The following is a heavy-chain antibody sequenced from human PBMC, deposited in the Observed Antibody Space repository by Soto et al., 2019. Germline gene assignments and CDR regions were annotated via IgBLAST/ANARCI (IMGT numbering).Heavy chain of an antibody. CDR2: INYRGGI. D-gene: IGHD3-10*01. Sequence: SETLSLTCAVYGGPFSGYYWSWIRQPPGEGLEWIGEINYRGGINYNPSHERRVTISVEMSKNKFSLRLSSVTAAYTVLYYCVRRHYYFSGSSEWGQGTQVTVSS. CDR1: GGPFSGYY. V-gene: IGHV4-34*01. CDR3: VRRHYYFSGSSE. J-gene: IGHJ4*02.